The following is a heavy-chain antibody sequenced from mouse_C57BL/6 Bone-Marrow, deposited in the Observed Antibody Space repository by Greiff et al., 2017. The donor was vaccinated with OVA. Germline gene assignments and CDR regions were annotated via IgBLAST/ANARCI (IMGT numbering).Heavy chain of an antibody. CDR1: GYTFTDYN. CDR2: INPNNGGT. CDR3: ARDSYYYGSSPYYAMDY. V-gene: IGHV1-18*01. J-gene: IGHJ4*01. Sequence: VQLQQSGPELVKPGASVKIPCKASGYTFTDYNMDWVKQSHGKSLEWIGDINPNNGGTIYNQKFKGKATLTVDTSSSTAYMELRSLTSEDTAVYYCARDSYYYGSSPYYAMDYWGQGTSVTVSS. D-gene: IGHD1-1*01.